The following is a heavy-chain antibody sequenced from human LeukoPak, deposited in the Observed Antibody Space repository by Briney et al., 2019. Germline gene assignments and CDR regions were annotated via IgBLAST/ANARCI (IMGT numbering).Heavy chain of an antibody. CDR1: GGSISSGNYN. D-gene: IGHD3-10*01. Sequence: PSETLSLTCTVSGGSISSGNYNWGWIRQPPGKGLEWIGSIYYSGSTYYNPSLKSRVTISVDTSKNQFSLKLSSATAADTAVHYCARQSGSGIDYWGQGTLVTVSS. CDR3: ARQSGSGIDY. V-gene: IGHV4-39*01. CDR2: IYYSGST. J-gene: IGHJ4*02.